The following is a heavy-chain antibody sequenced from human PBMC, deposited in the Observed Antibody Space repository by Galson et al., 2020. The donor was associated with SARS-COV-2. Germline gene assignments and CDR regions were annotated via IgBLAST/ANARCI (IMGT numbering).Heavy chain of an antibody. J-gene: IGHJ6*02. CDR1: GFTFSDYY. Sequence: TGGSLRLSCIGSGFTFSDYYMHWIRQTPGKGLEWVSSISNTGSIIYYAVSLKGRFTVSRDNGKKSLFLQMNSQRVEDTAVYYCARHYGVVRDYFYYYGLDVWGQGTTVTVSS. V-gene: IGHV3-11*01. CDR3: ARHYGVVRDYFYYYGLDV. D-gene: IGHD3-3*01. CDR2: ISNTGSII.